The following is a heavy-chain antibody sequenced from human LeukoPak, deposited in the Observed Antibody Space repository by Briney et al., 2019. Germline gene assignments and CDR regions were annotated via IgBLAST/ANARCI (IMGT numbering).Heavy chain of an antibody. CDR2: IYYSGST. CDR3: ARESSGSYGGYYYGMDV. D-gene: IGHD1-26*01. V-gene: IGHV4-59*01. CDR1: GGSISSYY. J-gene: IGHJ6*02. Sequence: SETLSLTCTVSGGSISSYYWSWIRQPPEKGLEWIGYIYYSGSTNYNPSLKSRVTISVDTSKNQFSLKLSSVTAADTAVYYCARESSGSYGGYYYGMDVWGQGTTVTVSS.